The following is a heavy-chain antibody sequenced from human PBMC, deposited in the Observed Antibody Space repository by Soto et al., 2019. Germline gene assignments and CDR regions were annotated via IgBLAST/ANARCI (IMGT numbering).Heavy chain of an antibody. D-gene: IGHD3-22*01. Sequence: GPTLVNPTQTLTLTCTFSGFSLSTSGMCVSWIRQPPGKALEWLARIDWDDDKYYSTSLKTRLTISKDTSKNQVVLTMTNMDPVDTATYYCFRNYYDSSGYYEDYWGQGTLVTVSS. J-gene: IGHJ4*02. V-gene: IGHV2-70*11. CDR3: FRNYYDSSGYYEDY. CDR1: GFSLSTSGMC. CDR2: IDWDDDK.